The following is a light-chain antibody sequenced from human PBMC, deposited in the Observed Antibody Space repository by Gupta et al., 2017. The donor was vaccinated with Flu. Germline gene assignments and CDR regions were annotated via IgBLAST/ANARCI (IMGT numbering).Light chain of an antibody. CDR2: KAS. CDR3: QQYNSYSIT. Sequence: DIQLTQSPSTLSASLGDRVTITCRASHSISNWLAWYQQKPGKAPMLLIYKASILESGVPSRFSGSGSGTEFTLTISSLQPDDFATYYCQQYNSYSITFGQGTRLEIK. CDR1: HSISNW. V-gene: IGKV1-5*03. J-gene: IGKJ5*01.